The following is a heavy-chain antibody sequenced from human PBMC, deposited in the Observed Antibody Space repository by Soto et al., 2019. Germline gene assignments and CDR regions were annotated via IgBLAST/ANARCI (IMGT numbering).Heavy chain of an antibody. J-gene: IGHJ4*02. CDR2: IWHDGSNK. D-gene: IGHD1-26*01. CDR3: ARAVGPFDY. Sequence: QVQLVESGGGVVQPGRSVRLSCAAAGFTFSTYGIHWVRQAPGKGLEWVAVIWHDGSNKYYADSVKGRFTISRDNSKNTLYLEMNSLRAEDTAVHYCARAVGPFDYWGQGTLVTVSS. V-gene: IGHV3-33*01. CDR1: GFTFSTYG.